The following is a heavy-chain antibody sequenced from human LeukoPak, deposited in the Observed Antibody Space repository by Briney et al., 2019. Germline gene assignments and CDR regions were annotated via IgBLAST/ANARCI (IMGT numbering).Heavy chain of an antibody. V-gene: IGHV4-34*01. CDR2: INHSGST. D-gene: IGHD2-2*01. Sequence: PSETLSLTCAVYGGSFSGYYWSWIRQPPGKGLEWIGEINHSGSTNYNPPLKSRVTISVDTSKNQFSLKLSSVTAADTAVYYCASPGYCSSTSCHDYWGQGTLVTVSS. CDR1: GGSFSGYY. J-gene: IGHJ4*02. CDR3: ASPGYCSSTSCHDY.